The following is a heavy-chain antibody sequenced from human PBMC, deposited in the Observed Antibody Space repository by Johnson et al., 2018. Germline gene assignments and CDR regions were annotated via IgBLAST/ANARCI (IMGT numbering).Heavy chain of an antibody. CDR1: GGSISSYY. V-gene: IGHV4-59*01. J-gene: IGHJ6*02. CDR2: IYYSGST. CDR3: ARDGVSNYYYYGMDV. D-gene: IGHD2-2*01. Sequence: QVQLQESGPGLVKPSETLYLTCTVSGGSISSYYWSWIRQPPGKGLEWVGSIYYSGSTNYNPSLKSRVTKTVDTSKNQFSLELSSVTAADTAVYYGARDGVSNYYYYGMDVWGQGTTVTVSS.